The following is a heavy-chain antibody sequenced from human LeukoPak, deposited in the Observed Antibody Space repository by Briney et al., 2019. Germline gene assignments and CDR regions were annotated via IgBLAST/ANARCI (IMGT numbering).Heavy chain of an antibody. Sequence: SETLSLTCAVSGVSFNDYYWSWVRQTPGKGLEWIGEINHSGYTNDSPSLKSRVTLSIDTSRKQFSLNLRSVTAADTAVYYCARDTTTGSSRGMDVWGKGTTVTVSS. CDR3: ARDTTTGSSRGMDV. CDR1: GVSFNDYY. D-gene: IGHD1-26*01. CDR2: INHSGYT. V-gene: IGHV4-34*01. J-gene: IGHJ6*03.